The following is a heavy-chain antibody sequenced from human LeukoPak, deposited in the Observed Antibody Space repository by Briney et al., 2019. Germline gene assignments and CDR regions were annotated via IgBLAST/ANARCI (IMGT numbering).Heavy chain of an antibody. CDR3: ARHVYVWGSYRYPLDY. CDR2: IYPGDSDT. D-gene: IGHD3-16*02. CDR1: GYSFTSYW. V-gene: IGHV5-51*01. J-gene: IGHJ4*02. Sequence: GESLKISCKGSGYSFTSYWIGWVRQMPGEGLEWMGIIYPGDSDTRYSPSFQGQVTISADKSISTAYLQWSSLKASDTAMYYCARHVYVWGSYRYPLDYWGQGTLVTVSS.